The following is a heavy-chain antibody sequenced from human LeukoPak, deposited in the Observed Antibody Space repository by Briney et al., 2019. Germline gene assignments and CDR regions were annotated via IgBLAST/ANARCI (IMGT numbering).Heavy chain of an antibody. V-gene: IGHV4-59*12. CDR3: AREIPRGPYYSSSP. Sequence: SETLSLTCTVSGGSISSYYWSWIRQPPGKGLEWIGYIYHSGSTYYNPSLKSRVTISVDRSKNQFSLKLSSVTAADTAVYYCAREIPRGPYYSSSPWGQGTLVTVSS. J-gene: IGHJ5*02. CDR1: GGSISSYY. D-gene: IGHD6-6*01. CDR2: IYHSGST.